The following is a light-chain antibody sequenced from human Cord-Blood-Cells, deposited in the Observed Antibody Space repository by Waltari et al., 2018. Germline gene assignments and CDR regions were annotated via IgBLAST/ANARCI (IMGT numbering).Light chain of an antibody. Sequence: SSELTQDPAVSVALGQTVRITCQGDSLRSYYASWDQQKPGQAPVLVIYGKTNRASGTPARFSGSSSGKPASLTIPGAQAEEEADYYCNSRDSSGNHLVFGGGTKLTVL. V-gene: IGLV3-19*01. CDR1: SLRSYY. CDR2: GKT. J-gene: IGLJ2*01. CDR3: NSRDSSGNHLV.